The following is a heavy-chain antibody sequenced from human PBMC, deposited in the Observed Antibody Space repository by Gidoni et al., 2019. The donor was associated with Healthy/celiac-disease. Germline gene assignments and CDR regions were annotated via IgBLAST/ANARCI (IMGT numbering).Heavy chain of an antibody. CDR1: GGSISSSSYY. V-gene: IGHV4-39*01. CDR3: ARRSSSWYDVGAPFDY. D-gene: IGHD6-13*01. Sequence: QLQLQESGPGLVKPSETLSLTCTVSGGSISSSSYYWGWIRQPPGKGLEWIGSIYYSGSTYYNPSLKSRVTISVDTSKNQFSLKLSSVTAADTAVYYCARRSSSWYDVGAPFDYWGQGTLVTVSS. CDR2: IYYSGST. J-gene: IGHJ4*02.